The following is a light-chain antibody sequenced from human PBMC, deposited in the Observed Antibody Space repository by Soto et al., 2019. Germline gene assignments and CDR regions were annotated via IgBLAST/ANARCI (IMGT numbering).Light chain of an antibody. CDR1: QSVSSSY. CDR3: QRRSNDWSQIT. CDR2: GAS. V-gene: IGKV3D-20*02. J-gene: IGKJ5*01. Sequence: IMITQSPSTLSLSPGERATLSCRASQSVSSSYLAWYQQKPGQAPRLLTYGASARATGIPGRFSGSGSGTDFTLTITSLETEDSAVYYCQRRSNDWSQITFGRGTRLEI.